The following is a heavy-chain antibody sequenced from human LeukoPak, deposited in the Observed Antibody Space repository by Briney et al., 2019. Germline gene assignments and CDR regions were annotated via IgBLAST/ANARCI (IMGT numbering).Heavy chain of an antibody. Sequence: PGESLKISCKGSGYSFTSYWIGWVRQMPGKGLEWMGTIYPGDSDTTYSPAFQGQVTISADKSITTASLQWNSLKASDSGMYFCARRGYCGGGTCYGASLEYWGQGTLVTVSS. D-gene: IGHD2-15*01. V-gene: IGHV5-51*01. CDR3: ARRGYCGGGTCYGASLEY. CDR2: IYPGDSDT. J-gene: IGHJ4*02. CDR1: GYSFTSYW.